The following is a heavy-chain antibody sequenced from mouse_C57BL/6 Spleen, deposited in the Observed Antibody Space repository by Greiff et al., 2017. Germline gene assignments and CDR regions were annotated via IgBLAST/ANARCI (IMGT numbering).Heavy chain of an antibody. Sequence: QVQLQQPGAELVKPGASVKLSCKASGYTFTSYWMHWVKQRPGQGLEWIGMIHPNSGSTNYNEKFKSKATLTVDKSSSTAYMQLSSLTSEDSAVYYCARSGDYGYWYFDVWGTGTTVTDSS. D-gene: IGHD2-4*01. V-gene: IGHV1-64*01. CDR1: GYTFTSYW. J-gene: IGHJ1*03. CDR2: IHPNSGST. CDR3: ARSGDYGYWYFDV.